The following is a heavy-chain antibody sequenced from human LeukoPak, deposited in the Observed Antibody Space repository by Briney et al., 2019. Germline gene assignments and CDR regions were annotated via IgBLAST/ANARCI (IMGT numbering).Heavy chain of an antibody. CDR2: IYYSGST. CDR3: ARHPGRYDFWSGYYTPFDY. CDR1: GGSISGYY. V-gene: IGHV4-59*08. D-gene: IGHD3-3*01. Sequence: PETLSLTCTVFGGSISGYYWSWIRQPPGKGLEWIGYIYYSGSTNYNPSLKSRVTISVDTSKNQFSLKLSSVTAADTAVYYCARHPGRYDFWSGYYTPFDYWGQGTLVTVSS. J-gene: IGHJ4*02.